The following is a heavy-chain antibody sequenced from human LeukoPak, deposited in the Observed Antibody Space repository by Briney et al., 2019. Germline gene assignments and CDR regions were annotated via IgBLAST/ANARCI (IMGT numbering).Heavy chain of an antibody. Sequence: SVKVSCKASGGTFSSYAISWVRQAPGQGLEWMGGIIPIFGTANYAQKFQGRVTITADKSTSTAYMELSSLRSEDTAMYYCARVVWWPGRQPLFDYWGQGTLVTVSS. J-gene: IGHJ4*02. V-gene: IGHV1-69*06. D-gene: IGHD4/OR15-4a*01. CDR1: GGTFSSYA. CDR3: ARVVWWPGRQPLFDY. CDR2: IIPIFGTA.